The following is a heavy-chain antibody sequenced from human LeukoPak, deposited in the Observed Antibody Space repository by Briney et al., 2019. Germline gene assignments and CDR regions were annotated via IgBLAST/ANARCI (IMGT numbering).Heavy chain of an antibody. CDR1: GLNFDDSA. CDR3: AKESGKFDY. CDR2: ISADGGST. Sequence: PGGSLRLSCVASGLNFDDSAMHWVRQAPGKGLEWVSLISADGGSTFSADSVKGRFSISRDNSKNSLYLQKNSLRSEDTAMYYCAKESGKFDYWGQGTLVAVFS. V-gene: IGHV3-43*02. J-gene: IGHJ4*02.